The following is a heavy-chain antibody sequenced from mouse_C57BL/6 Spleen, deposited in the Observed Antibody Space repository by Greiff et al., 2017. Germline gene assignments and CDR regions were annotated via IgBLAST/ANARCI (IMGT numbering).Heavy chain of an antibody. Sequence: QVQLQQSGAELVRPGASVTLSCKASGYTFTDYEMHWVKQTPVHGLEWIGAIDPETGGTASNQKFKGKAILTADKSSSTAYMELRSLTSEYSAVYYCTIYDYDPFAYWGQGTLVTVSA. D-gene: IGHD2-4*01. CDR1: GYTFTDYE. CDR3: TIYDYDPFAY. J-gene: IGHJ3*01. V-gene: IGHV1-15*01. CDR2: IDPETGGT.